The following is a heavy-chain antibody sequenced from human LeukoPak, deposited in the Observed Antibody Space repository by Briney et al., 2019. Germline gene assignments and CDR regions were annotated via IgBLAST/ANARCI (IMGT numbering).Heavy chain of an antibody. D-gene: IGHD6-13*01. Sequence: GGSLRLSCAASGFTVSSNYMSWVRQAPGKGLEWVSVIYSGGSTYYADSVKGRFTISRDNSKNTLYLQMNILRADDTALYYCARDAGYSSNWSGFGYRGQGTLVTVSS. J-gene: IGHJ4*02. CDR3: ARDAGYSSNWSGFGY. V-gene: IGHV3-53*01. CDR2: IYSGGST. CDR1: GFTVSSNY.